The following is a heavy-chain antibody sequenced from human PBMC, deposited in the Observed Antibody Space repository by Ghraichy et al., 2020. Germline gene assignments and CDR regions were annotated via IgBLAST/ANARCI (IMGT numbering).Heavy chain of an antibody. V-gene: IGHV3-48*02. D-gene: IGHD3-10*01. J-gene: IGHJ6*02. CDR3: ARERLRFGVGVRTGGNGDVMDL. Sequence: GGSLRLSCAASGFTSSKYSMNWVRQAPGKGLEWVSYISNASSAKNYADSVKGRLTISRDNAKNSLYLQMNSLRDEDTAVYYCARERLRFGVGVRTGGNGDVMDLWRQGTRVPVSS. CDR1: GFTSSKYS. CDR2: ISNASSAK.